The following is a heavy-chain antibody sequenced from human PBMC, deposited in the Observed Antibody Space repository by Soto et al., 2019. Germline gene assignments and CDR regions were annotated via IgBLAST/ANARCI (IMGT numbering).Heavy chain of an antibody. V-gene: IGHV1-3*01. D-gene: IGHD3-10*01. CDR1: GYTFTSYA. Sequence: GASVKVSCKASGYTFTSYAMHWVRQAPGQRLEWMGWINAGNGNTKYSQKFQGRVTITRDTSASTAYMELSSLRSEDTAVYYCAMGPAVSSGRRKTDHYYYYYMDVWGKGTTVTVSS. J-gene: IGHJ6*03. CDR3: AMGPAVSSGRRKTDHYYYYYMDV. CDR2: INAGNGNT.